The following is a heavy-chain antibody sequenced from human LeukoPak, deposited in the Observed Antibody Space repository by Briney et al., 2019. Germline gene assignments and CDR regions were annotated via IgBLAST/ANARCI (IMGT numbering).Heavy chain of an antibody. D-gene: IGHD5-18*01. V-gene: IGHV3-23*01. Sequence: SGGSLRLSCAASGFTFSTYAMSWIRQAPGKGLDWVSAISASGGSTNYADSVKGRFTISRDNSKNTLYLQMNSLRAEDTAVYYCAKVDSGYSYGSVDYWGQGTLVRVSS. CDR2: ISASGGST. J-gene: IGHJ4*02. CDR3: AKVDSGYSYGSVDY. CDR1: GFTFSTYA.